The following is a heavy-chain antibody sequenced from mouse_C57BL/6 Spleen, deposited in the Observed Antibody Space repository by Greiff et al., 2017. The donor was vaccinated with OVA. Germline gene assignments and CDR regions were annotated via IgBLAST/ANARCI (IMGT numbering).Heavy chain of an antibody. CDR1: GFSLTSYA. CDR2: IWTGGGT. V-gene: IGHV2-9-1*01. J-gene: IGHJ4*01. D-gene: IGHD2-2*01. CDR3: ARIYYGYWYAMDY. Sequence: VHLVESGPGLVAPSQSLSITCTVSGFSLTSYAISWVRQPPGKGLEWLGVIWTGGGTNYNSALKSRLSISKDNSKSQVFLKMNSLQTDDTARYYCARIYYGYWYAMDYWGQGTSVTVSS.